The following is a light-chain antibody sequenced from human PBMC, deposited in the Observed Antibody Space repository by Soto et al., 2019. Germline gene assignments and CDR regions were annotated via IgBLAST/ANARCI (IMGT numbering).Light chain of an antibody. Sequence: DIQMTQSPSSLSASVGDRVTITCRASQSISSYLNWYQQKPGKAPKLLIYAASSLQSGVPSRFSGSASGTDFTLTISSLQPDDFATYYCQHYNSYSEAFGQGTKVDIK. V-gene: IGKV1-39*01. CDR2: AAS. CDR1: QSISSY. J-gene: IGKJ1*01. CDR3: QHYNSYSEA.